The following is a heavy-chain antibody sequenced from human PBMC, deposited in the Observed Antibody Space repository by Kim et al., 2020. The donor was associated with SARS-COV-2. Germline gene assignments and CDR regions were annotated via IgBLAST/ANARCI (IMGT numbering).Heavy chain of an antibody. CDR1: GGSITTKTCY. D-gene: IGHD2-15*01. J-gene: IGHJ6*02. V-gene: IGHV4-39*01. CDR2: FYYSGTT. Sequence: SETLSLTCTVSGGSITTKTCYWDRIRQPPEKGLEWVVTFYYSGTTQSYPSLNSRATTSMDTSKNQVSLKLSPATAADAAAYSCASWVQLAGVVVWEYNKDVWGPGTTVTVSS. CDR3: ASWVQLAGVVVWEYNKDV.